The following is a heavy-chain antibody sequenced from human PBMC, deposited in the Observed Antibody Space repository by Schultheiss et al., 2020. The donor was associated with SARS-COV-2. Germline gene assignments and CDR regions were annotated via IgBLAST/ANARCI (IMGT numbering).Heavy chain of an antibody. V-gene: IGHV3-48*04. Sequence: GGSLRLSCAASGFTFSTYSMNWVRQAPGKGLEWVSGISWNSGSIGYADSVKGRFTISRDNAKNSLYLQMNSLRAEDTAVYYCAREGGEKVSYCTNGICYYYYYYGMDVWGQGTTVTVSS. J-gene: IGHJ6*02. CDR3: AREGGEKVSYCTNGICYYYYYYGMDV. CDR1: GFTFSTYS. D-gene: IGHD2-8*01. CDR2: ISWNSGSI.